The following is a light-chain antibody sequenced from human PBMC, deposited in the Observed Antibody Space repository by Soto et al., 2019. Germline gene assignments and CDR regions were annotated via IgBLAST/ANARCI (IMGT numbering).Light chain of an antibody. CDR1: QSVNSNY. Sequence: EIVLTQSPGTLSLSPGERATLSCRASQSVNSNYLAWYQQKPGQAPRLLIYGASSRATDIPGRFSGSGSGTDFTLTISRLEPEDFALYHCQQYGSSPWTFGQGTKVDIK. CDR2: GAS. V-gene: IGKV3-20*01. J-gene: IGKJ1*01. CDR3: QQYGSSPWT.